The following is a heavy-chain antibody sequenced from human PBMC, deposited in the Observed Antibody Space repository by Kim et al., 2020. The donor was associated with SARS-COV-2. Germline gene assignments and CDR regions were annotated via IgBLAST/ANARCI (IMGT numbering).Heavy chain of an antibody. J-gene: IGHJ5*02. CDR3: VKTRAARPRASFDP. V-gene: IGHV3-11*01. D-gene: IGHD2-15*01. CDR1: GFRFSDYY. CDR2: ITNSGSAR. Sequence: GGSLRLSCVGFGFRFSDYYMSWIRQAPERGLESIAYITNSGSARYYAASVKGRFTISRDNDKNSLFLQMNSLRAEDTARYYCVKTRAARPRASFDPWGQGTLVTVSS.